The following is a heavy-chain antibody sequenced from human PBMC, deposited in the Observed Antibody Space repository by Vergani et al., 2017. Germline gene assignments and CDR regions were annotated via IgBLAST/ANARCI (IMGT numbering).Heavy chain of an antibody. D-gene: IGHD3-10*01. CDR1: GGSVSSGSYY. V-gene: IGHV4-61*10. CDR3: ARYYYGSGSFDY. Sequence: QVQLQESGPGLVKPSETLSLTCTVSGGSVSSGSYYWSWIRQPAGKGLEWIGYIYYSGSTNYNPSLKIRVTISVDTSRNQFSLKLSAVTAADTAVYYCARYYYGSGSFDYWGQGTLVTVSS. J-gene: IGHJ4*02. CDR2: IYYSGST.